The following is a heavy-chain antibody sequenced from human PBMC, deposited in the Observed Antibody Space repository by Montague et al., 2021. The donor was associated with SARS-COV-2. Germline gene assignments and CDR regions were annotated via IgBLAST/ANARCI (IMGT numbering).Heavy chain of an antibody. CDR1: GGSISSSSYY. V-gene: IGHV4-39*01. D-gene: IGHD3-9*01. J-gene: IGHJ5*02. CDR3: ARSPTYYHILTGYFNGPNWFDA. CDR2: LYYSAST. Sequence: SQTLSLTCTVSGGSISSSSYYWGWIRQPPGKGLEWIGCLYYSASTYYNPSPQIRVTISVDTSKNQFSLKLSSATAAATAVYYCARSPTYYHILTGYFNGPNWFDAWGQGTLVTVSS.